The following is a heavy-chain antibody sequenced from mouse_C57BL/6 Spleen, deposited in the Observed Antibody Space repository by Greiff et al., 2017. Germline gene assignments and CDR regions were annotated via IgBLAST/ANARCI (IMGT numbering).Heavy chain of an antibody. Sequence: QVQLQQPGAELVRPGSSVKLSCKASGYTFTSYWMHWVKQRPIQGLEWIGNIDPSDSETHYNQKFKDKATLTVDKSSSTAYMQLSSLTSEDSAVYYCARRGGYDGFAYWGQGTLVTVSA. J-gene: IGHJ3*01. CDR1: GYTFTSYW. D-gene: IGHD2-2*01. V-gene: IGHV1-52*01. CDR3: ARRGGYDGFAY. CDR2: IDPSDSET.